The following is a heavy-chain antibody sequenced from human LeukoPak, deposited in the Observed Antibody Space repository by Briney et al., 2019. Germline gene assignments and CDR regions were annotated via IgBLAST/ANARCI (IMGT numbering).Heavy chain of an antibody. V-gene: IGHV1-69*04. CDR3: ARDGGSFWSGYYPFDY. CDR1: GGTFSSYA. D-gene: IGHD3-3*01. CDR2: IIPILGIA. J-gene: IGHJ4*02. Sequence: SVKVSCKASGGTFSSYAISWVRQAPGQGLEWMGRIIPILGIANYAQKLQGRVTMTTDTSTSTAYMELRSLRSDDTAVYYCARDGGSFWSGYYPFDYWGQGTLVTVSS.